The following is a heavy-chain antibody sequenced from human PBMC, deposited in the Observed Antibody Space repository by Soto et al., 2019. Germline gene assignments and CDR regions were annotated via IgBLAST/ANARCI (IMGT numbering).Heavy chain of an antibody. CDR2: IYSGGST. CDR3: ASTKRQWLAQWVRHYYYYGMDV. CDR1: GFTVSSNY. Sequence: EVQLVESGGGLIQPGGSLRLSCAASGFTVSSNYMSWVRQAPGKGLEWVSVIYSGGSTYYADSVKGRFTISRDNSKNTLYLQMNSLRAEDTAVYYCASTKRQWLAQWVRHYYYYGMDVWGQGTTVTVSS. D-gene: IGHD6-19*01. V-gene: IGHV3-53*01. J-gene: IGHJ6*02.